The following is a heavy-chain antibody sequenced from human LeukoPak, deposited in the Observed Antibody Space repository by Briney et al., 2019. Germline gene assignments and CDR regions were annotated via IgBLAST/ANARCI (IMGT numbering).Heavy chain of an antibody. J-gene: IGHJ6*02. CDR3: ARAGERSYPHGMDV. V-gene: IGHV1-2*02. D-gene: IGHD1-26*01. CDR2: INPNSGGT. Sequence: ASVNVSCKASGYTFTGYYMHWVRQAPGRGLEWMGWINPNSGGTNYAQTFQGRVTMTRDTSISTAYMELSRLRSDDTGVYYCARAGERSYPHGMDVWGQGTTVTVSS. CDR1: GYTFTGYY.